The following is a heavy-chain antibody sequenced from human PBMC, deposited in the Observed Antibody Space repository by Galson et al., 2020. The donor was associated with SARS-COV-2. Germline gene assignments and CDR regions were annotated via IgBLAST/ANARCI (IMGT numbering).Heavy chain of an antibody. CDR3: ARDPAFLYSSGWYYFDY. V-gene: IGHV3-21*01. Sequence: NSGGSLRLSCAASGFTFSSYSMNWVRQAPGKGLEWVSSISSSSSYIYYADSVKGRFTISRDNAKNSLYLQMNSLRAEDTAVYYCARDPAFLYSSGWYYFDYWGQGTLVTVSS. D-gene: IGHD6-19*01. J-gene: IGHJ4*02. CDR2: ISSSSSYI. CDR1: GFTFSSYS.